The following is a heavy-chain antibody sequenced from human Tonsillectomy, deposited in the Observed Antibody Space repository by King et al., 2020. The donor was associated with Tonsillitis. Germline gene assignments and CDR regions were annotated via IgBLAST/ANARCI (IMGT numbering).Heavy chain of an antibody. CDR2: IHYSGTT. D-gene: IGHD4-23*01. J-gene: IGHJ3*02. V-gene: IGHV4-31*03. Sequence: QVQLQESGPGLVKPSQTLSLTCRVAGGSISDVGGYWTWIRHHPGKGIEWIGYIHYSGTTYYNPSLKSRVIILVYTSQNQFSLKLSSVTAADTAVYYCARDNGGNDAFDMWGQGTVVTVSS. CDR1: GGSISDVGGY. CDR3: ARDNGGNDAFDM.